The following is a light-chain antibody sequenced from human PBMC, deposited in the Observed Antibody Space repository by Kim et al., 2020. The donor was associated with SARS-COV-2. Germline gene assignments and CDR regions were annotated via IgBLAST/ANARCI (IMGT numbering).Light chain of an antibody. CDR3: QSADSSGTSHVV. CDR1: ALRKQY. V-gene: IGLV3-25*03. J-gene: IGLJ2*01. CDR2: KDS. Sequence: PRQTAMVTCSGEALRKQYADWYQQKPGQAPGRVIYKDSERPSGIRERFSGSSSGTTGTWTISGVQAEDEADYYCQSADSSGTSHVVFVGGTQLTVL.